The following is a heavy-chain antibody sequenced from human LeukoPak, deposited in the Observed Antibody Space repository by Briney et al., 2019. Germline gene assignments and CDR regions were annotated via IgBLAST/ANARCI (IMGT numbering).Heavy chain of an antibody. CDR2: INWNGGGT. CDR1: GFTFSSYS. D-gene: IGHD1-26*01. CDR3: AKHLTATNTYIFFGLDV. Sequence: PGGSLRLSCAASGFTFSSYSMNWVRQAPGKGLEWVSAINWNGGGTDYADSVKGRFTISRDNAKNSLYLQLSSLRPEDTALYYCAKHLTATNTYIFFGLDVWGQGTSVTVSS. J-gene: IGHJ6*02. V-gene: IGHV3-20*04.